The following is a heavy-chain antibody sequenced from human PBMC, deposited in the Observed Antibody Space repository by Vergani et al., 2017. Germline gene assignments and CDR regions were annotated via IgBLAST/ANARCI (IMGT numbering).Heavy chain of an antibody. Sequence: EVQLLESGGGLVQPGGSLRLSCGASGLTFSSYAMTWVRQAPGKGLEWVSAISGSGGNTFYTDSGKGRFTISRDNSKDTMYLQMNSLRVEDTSIYYCAKARDPNCKGGNCYSYYYGLDLWGQGTTVTVSS. CDR1: GLTFSSYA. J-gene: IGHJ6*02. D-gene: IGHD2-15*01. V-gene: IGHV3-23*01. CDR2: ISGSGGNT. CDR3: AKARDPNCKGGNCYSYYYGLDL.